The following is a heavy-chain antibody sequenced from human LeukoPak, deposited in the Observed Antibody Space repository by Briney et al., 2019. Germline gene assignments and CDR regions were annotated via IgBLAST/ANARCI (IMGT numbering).Heavy chain of an antibody. CDR1: RGSIHGYY. V-gene: IGHV4-59*01. CDR3: ARDAGGSVTDPFNI. CDR2: VYYSGST. J-gene: IGHJ3*02. Sequence: SSETLSLTCTVSRGSIHGYYWNWIRQPPGKGLESIGYVYYSGSTSYSPSLESRVTISVDTSKNQFSLKLSSVTAADTAMYYCARDAGGSVTDPFNIWGQGTMVTVSS.